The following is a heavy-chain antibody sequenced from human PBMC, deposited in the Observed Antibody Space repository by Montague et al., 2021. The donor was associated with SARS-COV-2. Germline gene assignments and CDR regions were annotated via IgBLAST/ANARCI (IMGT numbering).Heavy chain of an antibody. J-gene: IGHJ4*02. CDR1: GSSVRSYY. CDR3: ARENTVTTFGGPYYIDS. CDR2: IYDSGCT. Sequence: SKTLSLTCIVSGSSVRSYYWSWIRQPPGKGLEWIGYIYDSGCTNYNPSLKSRVTISVDTSKNQFSLKLSSVTAADTAVYYCARENTVTTFGGPYYIDSWGQGTLVTVSA. V-gene: IGHV4-59*02. D-gene: IGHD4-17*01.